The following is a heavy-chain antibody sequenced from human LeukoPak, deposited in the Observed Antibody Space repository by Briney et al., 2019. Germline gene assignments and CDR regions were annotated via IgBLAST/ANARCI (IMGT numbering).Heavy chain of an antibody. D-gene: IGHD1-1*01. CDR2: ISYDGSNK. V-gene: IGHV3-30*04. CDR3: ARTTYYFDY. J-gene: IGHJ4*02. CDR1: GFTFSSYA. Sequence: PGGSLRLSCAASGFTFSSYAMHWVGQAPGKGLEWVAVISYDGSNKYYADSVKGRFTISRDNSKNTLYLQMNSLRAEDTAVYYCARTTYYFDYWGQGTLVTVSS.